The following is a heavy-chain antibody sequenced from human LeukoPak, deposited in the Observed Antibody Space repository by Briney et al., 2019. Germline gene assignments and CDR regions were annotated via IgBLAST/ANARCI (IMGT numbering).Heavy chain of an antibody. CDR2: ISSSSSYI. D-gene: IGHD3-22*01. Sequence: GGSLRLSCAASGFTFSSYSMNWVRQAPGKGLEWVSSISSSSSYIYYADSVKGRFTISRDNAKNSLYLQMNSLRAEDTAVYYCARVTGYYDSSGYIDYWGQGTLVTVSS. CDR3: ARVTGYYDSSGYIDY. V-gene: IGHV3-21*01. CDR1: GFTFSSYS. J-gene: IGHJ4*02.